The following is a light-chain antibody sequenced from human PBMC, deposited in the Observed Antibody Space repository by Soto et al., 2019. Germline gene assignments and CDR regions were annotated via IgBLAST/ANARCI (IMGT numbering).Light chain of an antibody. J-gene: IGLJ2*01. CDR3: ASWDYSRSGVL. V-gene: IGLV1-47*01. Sequence: QSVLTQPPSASGTPGQRVTISCSGSSSNIGTNNAFWYQQLPGTAPKLLMYRSNQRPSGVPDRFSGSKSGTSASLAISGLRSEDEADYYCASWDYSRSGVLFGGGTKLTVL. CDR2: RSN. CDR1: SSNIGTNN.